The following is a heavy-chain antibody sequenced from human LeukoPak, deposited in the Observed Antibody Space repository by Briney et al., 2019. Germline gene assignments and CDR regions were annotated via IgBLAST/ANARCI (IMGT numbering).Heavy chain of an antibody. CDR3: AKDSGSSGWSSFNWFDP. V-gene: IGHV3-9*01. Sequence: GGSLRLSCAASGFTFDDYAMHWVRQAPGKGLGWVSGISWNSGSIGYADSVKGRFTISRDNAKNSLYLQMNSLRAEDTALYYCAKDSGSSGWSSFNWFDPWGQGTLVTVSS. D-gene: IGHD6-19*01. CDR2: ISWNSGSI. J-gene: IGHJ5*02. CDR1: GFTFDDYA.